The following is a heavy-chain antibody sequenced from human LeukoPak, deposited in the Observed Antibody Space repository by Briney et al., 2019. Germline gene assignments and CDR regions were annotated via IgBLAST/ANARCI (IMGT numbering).Heavy chain of an antibody. V-gene: IGHV4-4*07. CDR1: GGSISSYY. CDR2: IYTSGST. D-gene: IGHD3-22*01. CDR3: ARDFRNYYDSSGYYDY. Sequence: PSETLSLTCTVSGGSISSYYWSWIRQPAGKGLEWIGRIYTSGSTNYNPSLKSRVTMSVDTSKNQFSLKLSSVTAADTAVYHCARDFRNYYDSSGYYDYWGQGTLVTVSS. J-gene: IGHJ4*02.